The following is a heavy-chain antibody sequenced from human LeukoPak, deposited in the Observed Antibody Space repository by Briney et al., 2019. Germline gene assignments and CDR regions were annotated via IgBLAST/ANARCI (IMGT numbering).Heavy chain of an antibody. J-gene: IGHJ4*02. CDR1: GFTFSSYS. CDR2: ISGSGGST. V-gene: IGHV3-23*01. CDR3: AKVPAAAIRGYGDYYLDY. Sequence: QSGGSLRLSCAASGFTFSSYSMNWVRQAPGKGLEWVSAISGSGGSTYYADSVKGRFTISRDNSKDTLYLQMNSLRAEDTAVYFCAKVPAAAIRGYGDYYLDYWGQGTLVTVSS. D-gene: IGHD2-2*01.